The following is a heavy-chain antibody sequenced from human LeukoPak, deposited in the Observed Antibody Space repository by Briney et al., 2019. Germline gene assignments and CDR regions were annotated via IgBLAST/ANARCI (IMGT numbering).Heavy chain of an antibody. D-gene: IGHD2-2*01. J-gene: IGHJ6*02. CDR2: INSNGGST. CDR3: VKGTSTKYYYYGMDV. V-gene: IGHV3-64D*06. CDR1: GFAFSNYA. Sequence: PGGSLRLSCSASGFAFSNYATHWVRQAPGKGLEYVAGINSNGGSTLYADSVKGRFTMSGDNSKNTLYLQMSSLRAEDTAVYYCVKGTSTKYYYYGMDVWGQGTTVTVSS.